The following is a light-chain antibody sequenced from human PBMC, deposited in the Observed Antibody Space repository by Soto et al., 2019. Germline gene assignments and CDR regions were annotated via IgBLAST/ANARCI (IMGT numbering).Light chain of an antibody. J-gene: IGKJ3*01. Sequence: EIVVTQSPVTLSLSPGERATLYCRASQSVSGNSLAWYQQRPGQAPRLLIYGASSRATGTPDRFSGSGSGTDFTLTISRLEPEDFAVYYCEQYGSSPYTFGPGTKVD. CDR3: EQYGSSPYT. V-gene: IGKV3-20*01. CDR1: QSVSGNS. CDR2: GAS.